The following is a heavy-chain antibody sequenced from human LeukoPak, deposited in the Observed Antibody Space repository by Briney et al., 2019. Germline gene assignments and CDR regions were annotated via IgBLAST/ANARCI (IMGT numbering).Heavy chain of an antibody. J-gene: IGHJ4*02. V-gene: IGHV3-7*01. CDR2: IKPDGSEA. CDR1: GISFTGQW. D-gene: IGHD2-2*01. CDR3: AREHSCSSTNCYAPGDY. Sequence: GGSLRLSCTASGISFTGQWMNWVRQAPGKGLEWVANIKPDGSEANYVDSVKGRFTISRDNAKNSLYLQLRSLRVEDTAVYYCAREHSCSSTNCYAPGDYWGQGTLVTVSS.